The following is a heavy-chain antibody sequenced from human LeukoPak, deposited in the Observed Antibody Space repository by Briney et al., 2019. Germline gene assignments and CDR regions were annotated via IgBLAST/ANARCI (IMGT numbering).Heavy chain of an antibody. V-gene: IGHV1-69*05. J-gene: IGHJ5*02. Sequence: GASVKVSCKASGGTFSSYAISWVRQAPGQGLEWMGGIIPIFGTANYAQKFQGRVTITTDESTSTAHTELSSLRSEDTAVYYCARDYEYSSSRWFDPWGQGTLVTVSS. CDR1: GGTFSSYA. D-gene: IGHD6-6*01. CDR2: IIPIFGTA. CDR3: ARDYEYSSSRWFDP.